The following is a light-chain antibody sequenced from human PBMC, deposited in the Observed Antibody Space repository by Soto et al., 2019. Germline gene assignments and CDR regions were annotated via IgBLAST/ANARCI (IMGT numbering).Light chain of an antibody. J-gene: IGKJ2*01. CDR2: DAS. CDR1: RDISVY. V-gene: IGKV1-33*01. Sequence: DIQMTQSPSSLSASVGDRVTITCQASRDISVYLNWYQQKPGKPPKLLVYDASNLQTGVPSRFSGSGSGTHFTFSISSLQPEDIPTYYCQQYDNLPPYTFGQGTKLEIK. CDR3: QQYDNLPPYT.